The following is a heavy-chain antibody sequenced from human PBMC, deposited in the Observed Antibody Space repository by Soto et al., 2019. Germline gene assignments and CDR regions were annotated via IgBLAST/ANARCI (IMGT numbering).Heavy chain of an antibody. V-gene: IGHV3-33*01. CDR1: GFTFSSYG. CDR3: ARDLGGYCSSTSFHLAGCYYYYGMDV. J-gene: IGHJ6*02. Sequence: QVQLVESGGGVVQPGRSLRLSCAASGFTFSSYGMHWVRQAPGKGLEWVAVIWYDGSNKYYADSVKGRFTISRDNSKNTLYLQMNSLRGEDTAVYYCARDLGGYCSSTSFHLAGCYYYYGMDVWGQGTTVTVSS. D-gene: IGHD2-2*01. CDR2: IWYDGSNK.